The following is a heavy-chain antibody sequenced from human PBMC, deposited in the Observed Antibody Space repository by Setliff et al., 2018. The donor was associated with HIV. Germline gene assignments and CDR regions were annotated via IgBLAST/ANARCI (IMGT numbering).Heavy chain of an antibody. CDR2: ISGSGGST. CDR3: ARDPAMSGWALAD. Sequence: GSLRLSCAASGFTFSTYAMAWVRQAPGKGLEWVSGISGSGGSTYYADSVKGRLTISRDNSKNMVYLEMNNLRGEDSAVYYCARDPAMSGWALADWGQGTQVTVSS. J-gene: IGHJ4*02. V-gene: IGHV3-23*01. CDR1: GFTFSTYA. D-gene: IGHD6-19*01.